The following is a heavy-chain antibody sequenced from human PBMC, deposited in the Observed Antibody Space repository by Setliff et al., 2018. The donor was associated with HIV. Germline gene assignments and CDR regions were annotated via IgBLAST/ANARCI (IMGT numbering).Heavy chain of an antibody. V-gene: IGHV4-59*01. CDR3: ARRAGSDYFTRFDY. CDR1: GASISSYY. D-gene: IGHD3-10*01. CDR2: IYNSGYS. Sequence: SETLSLTCKVSGASISSYYWSWVRQPPGKGLEWIGYIYNSGYSNSKPSLKSRVTMSLDTSKNQFSLALTSVTAADTAVYYCARRAGSDYFTRFDYWGQGTLVTVSS. J-gene: IGHJ4*02.